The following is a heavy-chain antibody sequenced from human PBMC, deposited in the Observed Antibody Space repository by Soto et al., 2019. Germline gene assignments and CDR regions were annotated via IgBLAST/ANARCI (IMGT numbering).Heavy chain of an antibody. D-gene: IGHD3-10*01. CDR2: MYFKGSS. CDR1: GGSINSTRHY. V-gene: IGHV4-39*01. CDR3: AQAHPAEGLWFDELYFDS. J-gene: IGHJ4*02. Sequence: KASETLSLTCTVSGGSINSTRHYWAWIRQSPGKGLEYIGSMYFKGSSYYNPSLKSRVTISVDTSKNQFSLKMNSVTASDTAVYYCAQAHPAEGLWFDELYFDSWGQGILVTVSS.